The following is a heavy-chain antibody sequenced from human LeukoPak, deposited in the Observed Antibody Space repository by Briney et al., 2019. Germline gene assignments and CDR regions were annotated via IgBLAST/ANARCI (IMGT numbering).Heavy chain of an antibody. D-gene: IGHD5-24*01. CDR2: MCNYGSA. V-gene: IGHV4-59*01. CDR1: GGSINGYY. CDR3: AREGGGRDGYNWGPFDF. Sequence: SETLSLNCIVSGGSINGYYWSWIRQPSGKGLELIGYMCNYGSANFNPSLESRVTISADMAKNQLSLTLYSVTTADTAVYYCAREGGGRDGYNWGPFDFWGQGALVTVSS. J-gene: IGHJ3*01.